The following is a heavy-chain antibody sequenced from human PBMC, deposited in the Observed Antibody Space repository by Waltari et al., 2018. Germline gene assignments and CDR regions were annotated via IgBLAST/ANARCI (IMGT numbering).Heavy chain of an antibody. Sequence: QVQLVQSGAEVKKPGSSVKVSCKASGGTFSRYAIRRLRQAPGQGLEWMGGIIPIFGTANYAQKFQGRVTITADESTSTAYMELSSLRSEDTAVYYCAPVPYYDFWSGDPWGQGTLVTVSS. D-gene: IGHD3-3*01. CDR2: IIPIFGTA. CDR1: GGTFSRYA. V-gene: IGHV1-69*13. J-gene: IGHJ5*02. CDR3: APVPYYDFWSGDP.